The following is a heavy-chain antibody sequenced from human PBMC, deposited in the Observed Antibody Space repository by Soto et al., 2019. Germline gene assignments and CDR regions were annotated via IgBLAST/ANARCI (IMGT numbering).Heavy chain of an antibody. J-gene: IGHJ6*02. CDR3: AREEIGYQKGAAVYNGMDV. CDR1: GYNFLKFG. V-gene: IGHV1-18*01. CDR2: ISPDSGDT. Sequence: QVQLVQSGGEVKRPGASMKVSCKTSGYNFLKFGITGVRQAPGQGLEGLGWISPDSGDTNYAQKVQGRVTMTADTSTTTVYMELRSLRSDDTAMYYCAREEIGYQKGAAVYNGMDVWGQGTTVTVTS. D-gene: IGHD2-2*01.